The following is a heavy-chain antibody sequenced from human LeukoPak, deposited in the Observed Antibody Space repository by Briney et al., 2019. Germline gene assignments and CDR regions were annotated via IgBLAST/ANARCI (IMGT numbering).Heavy chain of an antibody. CDR2: INYGGSA. CDR3: VRVGDSATGSVLDN. D-gene: IGHD2-8*02. CDR1: GGSINSGY. Sequence: SETLSLTCSVSGGSINSGYWSWIRQPPGKRPEWIGDINYGGSAKYNPSLKSRVTISIDTSKNQFSLNLLSMAAEDTAIYYCVRVGDSATGSVLDNWGPGTLVTVSS. J-gene: IGHJ4*02. V-gene: IGHV4-59*01.